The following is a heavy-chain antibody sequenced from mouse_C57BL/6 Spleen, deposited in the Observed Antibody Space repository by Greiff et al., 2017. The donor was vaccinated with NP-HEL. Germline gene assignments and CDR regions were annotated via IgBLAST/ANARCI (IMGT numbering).Heavy chain of an antibody. CDR3: AREEGLRRGGPYAMDY. D-gene: IGHD2-4*01. CDR1: GYTFTSYG. J-gene: IGHJ4*01. V-gene: IGHV1-81*01. CDR2: IYPRSGNT. Sequence: QVQLQQSGAELARPGASVKLSCKASGYTFTSYGISWVKQRTGKGLEWIGEIYPRSGNTYYNEKFKGQATLTADKSASTAYMELRSLTAEDSAVEFWAREEGLRRGGPYAMDYGGQGTSVTVSS.